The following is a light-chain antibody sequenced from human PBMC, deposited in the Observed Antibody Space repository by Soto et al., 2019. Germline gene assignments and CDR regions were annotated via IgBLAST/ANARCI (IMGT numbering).Light chain of an antibody. CDR3: AAWDDSLRGPNWV. Sequence: QAVVTQPPSASGTPGQRVTISCSGSSSNIGSNYVYWYQQLPGTAPKLLIYRNNQRPSGVPDRFSGSKSGTSASLAISGLRSEDEADYYCAAWDDSLRGPNWVFGGGTKVTVL. V-gene: IGLV1-47*01. J-gene: IGLJ3*02. CDR1: SSNIGSNY. CDR2: RNN.